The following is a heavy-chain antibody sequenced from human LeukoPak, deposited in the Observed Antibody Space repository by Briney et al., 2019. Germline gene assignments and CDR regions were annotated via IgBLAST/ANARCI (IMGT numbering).Heavy chain of an antibody. Sequence: GGSLRLSCTASTLALSDHFIDWVRQSPGKGLEWVGRSRSKTRSYTTEFAASVKGGFTLSRDDSKNSVYLQMNSLQTEDTAVYFCTKDGGKDGNTAFDLWGQGTMVTVSS. CDR2: SRSKTRSYTT. J-gene: IGHJ3*01. CDR3: TKDGGKDGNTAFDL. V-gene: IGHV3-72*01. CDR1: TLALSDHF. D-gene: IGHD3-16*01.